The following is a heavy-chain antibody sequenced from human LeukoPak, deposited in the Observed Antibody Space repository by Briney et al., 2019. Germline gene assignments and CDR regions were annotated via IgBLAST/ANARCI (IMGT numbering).Heavy chain of an antibody. V-gene: IGHV4-59*01. CDR3: ACYKIVERNFDF. J-gene: IGHJ4*02. Sequence: SETLSLTCTVSGASINGYYWSWIRQPPGKGLEWIGNVHYSLSSNYSPSLESRVTISMDTSQRQFSLKLTSVTAADAAVYYCACYKIVERNFDFWGQGMLVTVSS. CDR2: VHYSLSS. CDR1: GASINGYY. D-gene: IGHD5-24*01.